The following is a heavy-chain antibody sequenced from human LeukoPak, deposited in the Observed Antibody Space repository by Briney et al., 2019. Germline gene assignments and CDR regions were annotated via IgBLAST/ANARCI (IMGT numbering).Heavy chain of an antibody. V-gene: IGHV1-2*04. CDR2: INPNSGGT. CDR3: ARSWPRSSYNLGY. CDR1: GYTFTGYY. D-gene: IGHD2-2*02. J-gene: IGHJ4*02. Sequence: ASVKVSCKASGYTFTGYYMHWVRQAPAQGLEWVGWINPNSGGTNYAQKFQGWVTMTRDTSISTAYMELSRLRSDDTAVYYCARSWPRSSYNLGYWGQGTLVTVSS.